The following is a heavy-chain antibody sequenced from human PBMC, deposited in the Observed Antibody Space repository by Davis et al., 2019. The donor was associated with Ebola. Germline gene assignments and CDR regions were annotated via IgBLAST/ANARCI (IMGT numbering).Heavy chain of an antibody. V-gene: IGHV3-73*01. CDR3: TTTTVTTDY. CDR1: GFTFSGSA. Sequence: GGSLRLSCAASGFTFSGSAMHWVRQASGKGLEWVGRIRSKANSYATAYAASVKGRFTISRDDSKNTAYLQMNSLKTEDTAMYYCTTTTVTTDYWGQGTLVTVSS. D-gene: IGHD4-17*01. J-gene: IGHJ4*02. CDR2: IRSKANSYAT.